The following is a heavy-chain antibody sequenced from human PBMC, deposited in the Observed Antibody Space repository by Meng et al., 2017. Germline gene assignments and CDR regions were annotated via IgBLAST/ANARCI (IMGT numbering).Heavy chain of an antibody. V-gene: IGHV6-1*01. Sequence: QIQLQQSGPGLVKPSQTLSLICAISGDSVSSNSAAWNWIRQSPSRGLEWLGRAYHRSKWYHDYAESVKSRISIDPDTSKNQFSLQLRSATPEDSAVYYCARGSYSFDSWGQRTLVTVSS. CDR1: GDSVSSNSAA. J-gene: IGHJ4*02. CDR2: AYHRSKWYH. D-gene: IGHD1-26*01. CDR3: ARGSYSFDS.